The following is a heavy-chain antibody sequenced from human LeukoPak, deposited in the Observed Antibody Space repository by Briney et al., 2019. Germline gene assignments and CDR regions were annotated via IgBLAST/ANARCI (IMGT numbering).Heavy chain of an antibody. CDR3: ARERLWFGELFYGMDV. CDR1: GFTFSSYG. CDR2: IWYDGSNK. J-gene: IGHJ6*04. V-gene: IGHV3-33*01. Sequence: GRSLRLSCAASGFTFSSYGMLWVRQAPGKGLECVAVIWYDGSNKYYADSVKGRFTISRDNSKNTLYLQMNSLRAEDTAVYYCARERLWFGELFYGMDVWGKGTTVTVSS. D-gene: IGHD3-10*01.